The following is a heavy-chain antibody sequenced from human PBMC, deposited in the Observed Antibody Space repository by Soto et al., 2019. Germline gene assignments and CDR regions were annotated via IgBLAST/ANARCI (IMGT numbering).Heavy chain of an antibody. CDR2: INHSGST. CDR1: GGSFSGYY. J-gene: IGHJ4*02. Sequence: QVQLQQWGAGLLKPSETLSLTCAVYGGSFSGYYWSWIRQPPGKGLEWIGEINHSGSTNYNPSLKSRVTISVDTSKNQFSLKLSSVTAADTAVYYCARGGRGTFSGWYGSRSGFDYWGQGTLVTVSS. D-gene: IGHD6-19*01. V-gene: IGHV4-34*01. CDR3: ARGGRGTFSGWYGSRSGFDY.